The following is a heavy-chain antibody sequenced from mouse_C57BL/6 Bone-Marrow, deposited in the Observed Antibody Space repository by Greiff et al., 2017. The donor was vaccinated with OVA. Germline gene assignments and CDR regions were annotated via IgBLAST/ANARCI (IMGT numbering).Heavy chain of an antibody. D-gene: IGHD1-1*01. CDR1: GYTFTDYN. J-gene: IGHJ4*01. Sequence: EVQLQLSGPELVKPGASVKMSCKASGYTFTDYNMHWVKQSHGKSLEWIGYINPNNGGTSYNQKFEGKATLTVNKSSSTAYMELRSLTSEDSAVYYCARRSPLKLRYAMDYWGQGTSVTVSS. CDR2: INPNNGGT. CDR3: ARRSPLKLRYAMDY. V-gene: IGHV1-22*01.